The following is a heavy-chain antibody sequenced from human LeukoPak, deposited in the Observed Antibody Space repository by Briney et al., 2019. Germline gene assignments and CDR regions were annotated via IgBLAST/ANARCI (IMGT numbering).Heavy chain of an antibody. V-gene: IGHV4-61*02. CDR1: GGSITNLDYY. D-gene: IGHD2-15*01. CDR2: IYTSGGT. J-gene: IGHJ3*02. Sequence: SETLSLTCTVSGGSITNLDYYWAWILQPGGKRLEGIGRIYTSGGTNYNPSLKGRVTMSVDRSKNEISLHLASLTAADTALYYCAGRGSSSGSFDIWGPGTFVTVSS. CDR3: AGRGSSSGSFDI.